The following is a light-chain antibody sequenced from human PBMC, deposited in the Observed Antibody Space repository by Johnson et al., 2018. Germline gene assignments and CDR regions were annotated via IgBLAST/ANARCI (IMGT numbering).Light chain of an antibody. J-gene: IGLJ1*01. CDR1: SSNIGNNY. Sequence: QSVLTQPPSVSAAPGQKVTISCSGSSSNIGNNYVSWYQQLPGTAPKLLIYENNKRPSGIPDRFSGSKSGTSATLGITGPPTGDEADYYCGTWDSSLSAGNVFGTGTTVTVL. V-gene: IGLV1-51*02. CDR3: GTWDSSLSAGNV. CDR2: ENN.